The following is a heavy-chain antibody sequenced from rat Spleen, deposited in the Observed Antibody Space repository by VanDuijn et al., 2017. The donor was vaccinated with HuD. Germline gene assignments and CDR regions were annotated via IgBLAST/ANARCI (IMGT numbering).Heavy chain of an antibody. CDR3: TTVRWGDY. Sequence: EVQLVESGGGLVQPGRSLKLSCAASGFTFSNYGMAWVCQAPTKGLEWVATINYDGSGTYYRDSVKGRFTISRANSRNTLYLQMDSLRSDDTATYYCTTVRWGDYWGQGVMVTVSS. V-gene: IGHV5-29*01. J-gene: IGHJ2*01. CDR1: GFTFSNYG. D-gene: IGHD1-12*02. CDR2: INYDGSGT.